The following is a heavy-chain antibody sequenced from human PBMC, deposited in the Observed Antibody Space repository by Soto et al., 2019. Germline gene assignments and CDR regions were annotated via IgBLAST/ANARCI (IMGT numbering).Heavy chain of an antibody. Sequence: SSVKLSCKASVGTFSSYAISCVRQAPGQGLEWMGGIIPIFGTANYAPKFQGRVTITADESTSTAYMELSSLRSEDTAVYYCASGVSVTTFRYYFDYWGQGPLVNVSS. CDR2: IIPIFGTA. J-gene: IGHJ4*02. CDR1: VGTFSSYA. CDR3: ASGVSVTTFRYYFDY. D-gene: IGHD4-4*01. V-gene: IGHV1-69*13.